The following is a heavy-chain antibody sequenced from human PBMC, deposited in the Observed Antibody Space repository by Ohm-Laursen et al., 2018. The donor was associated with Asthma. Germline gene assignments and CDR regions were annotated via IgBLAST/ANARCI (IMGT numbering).Heavy chain of an antibody. J-gene: IGHJ4*02. V-gene: IGHV3-30*03. D-gene: IGHD3-3*01. CDR2: GGSYYDGGLK. CDR3: ARDVMEWYLPAFDF. Sequence: LRLSCAASGFTFSSYGMHWVRQAPGKGLEWVAVGGSYYDGGLKYYADSVNGRFTVSRDDSKNTLYLQMNSLRPDDTAVYYCARDVMEWYLPAFDFWGQGTLVTVSS. CDR1: GFTFSSYG.